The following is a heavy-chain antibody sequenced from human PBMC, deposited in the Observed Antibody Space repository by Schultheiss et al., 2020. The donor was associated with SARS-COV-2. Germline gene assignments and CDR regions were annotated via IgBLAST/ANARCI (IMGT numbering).Heavy chain of an antibody. CDR1: GYYISSCYY. V-gene: IGHV4-38-2*02. Sequence: SQTLSLTCTVSGYYISSCYYWGWIRQPPGKGLEWIGSIYHSGSTHYNPSLKSRVTMSVDTSKNQFSLKLSSVTAADTAVYYCARNTTVTTLKGGAKHDAFDIWGQGTMVTVSS. CDR3: ARNTTVTTLKGGAKHDAFDI. CDR2: IYHSGST. D-gene: IGHD4-17*01. J-gene: IGHJ3*02.